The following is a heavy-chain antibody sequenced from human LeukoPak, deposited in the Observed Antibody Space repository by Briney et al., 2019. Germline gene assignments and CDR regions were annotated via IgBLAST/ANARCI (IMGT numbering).Heavy chain of an antibody. J-gene: IGHJ4*02. D-gene: IGHD2-21*02. Sequence: SGTLSLTCTVSGGSISSSSYYWGWIRQPPGKGLEWIGSIYYSGSTYYNPSLKSRVTISVDTSKNQFSLKLSSVTAADTAVYYCASLGRPYCGGDCYPVDYWGQGTLVTVSS. CDR1: GGSISSSSYY. V-gene: IGHV4-39*01. CDR2: IYYSGST. CDR3: ASLGRPYCGGDCYPVDY.